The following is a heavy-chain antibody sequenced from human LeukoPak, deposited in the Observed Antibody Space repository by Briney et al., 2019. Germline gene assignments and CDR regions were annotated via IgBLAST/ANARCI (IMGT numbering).Heavy chain of an antibody. D-gene: IGHD3-22*01. J-gene: IGHJ2*01. CDR2: NYHSGST. CDR3: ARTTRSIDDSSGYYRYWYFDL. V-gene: IGHV4-38-2*02. CDR1: GYSISSGYY. Sequence: SETLSLTCTVSGYSISSGYYWGWIRQPPGKGLEWIGSNYHSGSTYYNPSLKSRVTISVDTSKNQFSLKLSSVTAADTAVYYCARTTRSIDDSSGYYRYWYFDLWGRGTLVTVSS.